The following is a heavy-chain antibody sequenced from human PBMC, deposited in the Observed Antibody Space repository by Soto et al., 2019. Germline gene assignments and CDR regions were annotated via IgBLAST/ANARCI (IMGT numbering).Heavy chain of an antibody. J-gene: IGHJ4*02. D-gene: IGHD1-1*01. V-gene: IGHV3-7*01. CDR2: INQDGNED. CDR1: GFTFSSYW. Sequence: PGGSLRLSCAASGFTFSSYWMNWVRQAPGKGLEWVANINQDGNEDNLLDSVKGRFTISRDNAKNSLFLQMNSLRVDATAVYYCARTGDGHHDFLDYWGQGALVTVSS. CDR3: ARTGDGHHDFLDY.